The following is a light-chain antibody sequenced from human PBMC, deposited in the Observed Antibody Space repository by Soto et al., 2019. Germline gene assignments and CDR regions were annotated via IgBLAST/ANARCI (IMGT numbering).Light chain of an antibody. CDR3: QQYGSSPLFI. CDR2: GAS. Sequence: EVVLTQSPGTLSLSPGERATLSCRASQSVSNNLLAWFQQKPGQAPRLLIYGASSRATGIPDRFSGSGSGTDFTLTISRLESEDFAVYYCQQYGSSPLFIFGPGTKVDVK. CDR1: QSVSNNL. J-gene: IGKJ3*01. V-gene: IGKV3-20*01.